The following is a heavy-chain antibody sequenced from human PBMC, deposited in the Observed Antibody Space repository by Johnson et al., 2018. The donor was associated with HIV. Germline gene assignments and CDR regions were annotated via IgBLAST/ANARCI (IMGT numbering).Heavy chain of an antibody. Sequence: QVQVVESGGGVVQPGGSLRLSCAASGFTLSIYGMHWVRQAPGKGLEWVTFIRYDGSNKYYAESVKGRFTISRENAKNSLYLQRNSLRAGDTAVYYCAKWGSMRATSAFDIWGQGTMVTVSS. D-gene: IGHD1-26*01. CDR2: IRYDGSNK. J-gene: IGHJ3*02. CDR1: GFTLSIYG. CDR3: AKWGSMRATSAFDI. V-gene: IGHV3-30*02.